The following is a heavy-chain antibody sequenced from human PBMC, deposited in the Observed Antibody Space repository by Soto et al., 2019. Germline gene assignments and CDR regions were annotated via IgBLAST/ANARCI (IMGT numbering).Heavy chain of an antibody. V-gene: IGHV1-69*01. Sequence: QVQLEQSGAEVKQPGSSVRVSCKTSGGTFSPYAINWVRQAPGQGLEWMGAIIPLLGTADYSQKFQCRVTITADESTSTAYMELSSLRSDDTVVYFCARPKGTYSSGYYYFDFWGQGTLVTVSS. CDR3: ARPKGTYSSGYYYFDF. D-gene: IGHD6-19*01. J-gene: IGHJ4*02. CDR1: GGTFSPYA. CDR2: IIPLLGTA.